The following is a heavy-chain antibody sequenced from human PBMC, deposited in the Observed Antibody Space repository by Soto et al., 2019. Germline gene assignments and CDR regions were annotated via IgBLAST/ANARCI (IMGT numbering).Heavy chain of an antibody. D-gene: IGHD3-22*01. CDR1: GFPFSNYG. Sequence: GGSLRLSCAASGFPFSNYGMHWLRQAPGKGLEWVAVIWYDGSNKDYADPVKGRFTISRDNSKNTVYLQMNSLRGEDTAVYYCARDVHSSGYSPGYWGQGTLVTVSS. J-gene: IGHJ4*02. V-gene: IGHV3-33*01. CDR3: ARDVHSSGYSPGY. CDR2: IWYDGSNK.